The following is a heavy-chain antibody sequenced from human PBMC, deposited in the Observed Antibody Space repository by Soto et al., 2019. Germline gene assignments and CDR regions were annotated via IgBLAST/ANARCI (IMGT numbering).Heavy chain of an antibody. J-gene: IGHJ5*02. D-gene: IGHD1-7*01. CDR1: GYSFTTYW. CDR2: IDPRDSYT. CDR3: AREKSDRELFNWLYP. V-gene: IGHV5-10-1*01. Sequence: PGESLKISCEASGYSFTTYWISWVRQMPGKGLEWMGAIDPRDSYTKYSPSFQGHVTISVDKSISTAYLQWNSLKASDTAIYYCAREKSDRELFNWLYPWGQGTLVTVSS.